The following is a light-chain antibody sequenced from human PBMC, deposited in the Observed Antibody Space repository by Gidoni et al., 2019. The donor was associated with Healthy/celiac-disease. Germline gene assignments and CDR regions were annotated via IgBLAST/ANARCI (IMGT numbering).Light chain of an antibody. CDR1: QSISSY. V-gene: IGKV1-39*01. CDR2: AAS. J-gene: IGKJ1*01. Sequence: DIQMTQSPSSLSASVGERVTITCRASQSISSYLNWYQQKPGKAPKLLIYAASSLQRGVPSRFSGSGSGTDFTLTISSLQPEDFATYYCQQSYSTPRTFGQXTKVEIK. CDR3: QQSYSTPRT.